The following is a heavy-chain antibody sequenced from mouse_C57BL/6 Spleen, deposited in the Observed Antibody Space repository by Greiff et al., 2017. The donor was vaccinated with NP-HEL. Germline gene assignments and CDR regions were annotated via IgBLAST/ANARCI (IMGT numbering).Heavy chain of an antibody. CDR1: GYSFTSYY. V-gene: IGHV1-66*01. J-gene: IGHJ4*01. CDR3: AREGEDAMDY. Sequence: QVQLKQSGPELVKPGASVKISCKASGYSFTSYYIHWVKQRPGQGLEWIGWIYPGSGNTKYNEKFKGKATLTADTSSSTAYMQLSSLTSEDSAVYYCAREGEDAMDYWGQGTSVTVSS. CDR2: IYPGSGNT.